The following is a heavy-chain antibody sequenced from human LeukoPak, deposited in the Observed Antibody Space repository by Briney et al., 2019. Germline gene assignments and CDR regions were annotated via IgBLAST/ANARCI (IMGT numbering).Heavy chain of an antibody. D-gene: IGHD6-19*01. Sequence: SETLSLTCAFCGGSFSGYYWSCLRQPPGKGLEWIGEINHSGSTNYNPSLKSRVTISVDTSKNQFSLKLSSVTAADTAVYYCARVLKRGPLADYGMDVWGQGTTVTVSS. J-gene: IGHJ6*02. CDR2: INHSGST. V-gene: IGHV4-34*01. CDR3: ARVLKRGPLADYGMDV. CDR1: GGSFSGYY.